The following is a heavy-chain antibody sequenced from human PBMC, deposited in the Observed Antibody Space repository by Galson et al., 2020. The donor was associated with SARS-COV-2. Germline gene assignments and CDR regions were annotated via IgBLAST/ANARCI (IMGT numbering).Heavy chain of an antibody. CDR3: AKIATAGNGMDV. J-gene: IGHJ6*02. D-gene: IGHD6-13*01. CDR2: NFHSGNT. V-gene: IGHV4-4*02. CDR1: GGSISSSNW. Sequence: SETLSLTCAVSGGSISSSNWWSWVRQPPGKGLAWIGENFHSGNTNYSPSLKRRVTISLDTSKNQFSLKLSSVTAADTAMYYCAKIATAGNGMDVWGQGTTATVSS.